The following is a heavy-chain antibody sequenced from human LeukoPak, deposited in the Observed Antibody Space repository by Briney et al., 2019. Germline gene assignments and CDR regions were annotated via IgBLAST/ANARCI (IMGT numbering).Heavy chain of an antibody. Sequence: PSETLSLTCTVSGGSISSYYWSWIRQPPGKGPEWIGYIYYSGSTNYNPSLNSRVTISVDTSKNHFSLKLSSVTAADTAVYYCARWSTGSYNNWFDPWGQGTLVTVSS. D-gene: IGHD1-26*01. CDR3: ARWSTGSYNNWFDP. CDR2: IYYSGST. V-gene: IGHV4-59*01. CDR1: GGSISSYY. J-gene: IGHJ5*02.